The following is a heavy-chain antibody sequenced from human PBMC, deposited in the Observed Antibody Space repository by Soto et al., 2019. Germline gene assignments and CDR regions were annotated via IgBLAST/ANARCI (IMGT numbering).Heavy chain of an antibody. D-gene: IGHD4-17*01. Sequence: SVKVSCKTSGGTYSSYTISWVRQAPGQGLEWMGRIIPILGIANYAQKFQGRVTITADKSTSTAYMELSSLRSEDTAVYYCNTVTTNVRDYWGQGTLVTVSS. J-gene: IGHJ4*02. CDR3: NTVTTNVRDY. V-gene: IGHV1-69*02. CDR2: IIPILGIA. CDR1: GGTYSSYT.